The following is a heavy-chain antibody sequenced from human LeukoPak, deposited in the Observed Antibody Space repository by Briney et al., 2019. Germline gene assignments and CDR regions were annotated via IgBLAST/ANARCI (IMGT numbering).Heavy chain of an antibody. J-gene: IGHJ4*02. D-gene: IGHD6-13*01. CDR2: IYHSGST. Sequence: PSQTLSLTCAVSGGSISSGGYSWSWIRQPPGKGLEWIGYIYHSGSTYYNPSLKSRVTISVDTSKNQFSLKLSSVTAADTAVYYCARTQYSSSGNFDYWGQGTLVTVSS. CDR1: GGSISSGGYS. CDR3: ARTQYSSSGNFDY. V-gene: IGHV4-30-2*05.